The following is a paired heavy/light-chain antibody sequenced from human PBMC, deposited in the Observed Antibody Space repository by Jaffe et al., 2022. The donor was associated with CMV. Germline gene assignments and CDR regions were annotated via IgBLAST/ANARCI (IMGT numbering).Heavy chain of an antibody. V-gene: IGHV2-70*15. CDR1: GFSLSTSGMC. D-gene: IGHD2-2*01. Sequence: QVTLRESGPALVKPTQTLTLTCTFSGFSLSTSGMCVSWIRQPPGKALEWLARIDWDDDKYYSTSLKTRLSISKDTSKNQVVLTLSNMDPVDTATYYCARLYCTSITCYFDYWGQGILVTVSS. CDR3: ARLYCTSITCYFDY. CDR2: IDWDDDK. J-gene: IGHJ4*02.
Light chain of an antibody. CDR1: SSDVRAYNY. Sequence: QSALTQPASVSGSPGQSITISCTGTSSDVRAYNYVSWYQQHPGKAPKLIIYDVSNRPSGISNRFSGSKSGSTASLTISGLQSEDEADYYCSLYTTKEVFGGGTKLTVL. CDR3: SLYTTKEV. J-gene: IGLJ2*01. V-gene: IGLV2-14*03. CDR2: DVS.